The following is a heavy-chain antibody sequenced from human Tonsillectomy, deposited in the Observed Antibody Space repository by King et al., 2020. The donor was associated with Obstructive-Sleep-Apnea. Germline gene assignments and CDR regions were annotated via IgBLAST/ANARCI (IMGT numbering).Heavy chain of an antibody. V-gene: IGHV4-59*01. Sequence: QLQESGPGLVKPSETLSLTCTVSGGAISSYYWSWIRQPPGKGLEWIVYIYFSGSTNYNPSLKSRVTISVDTSKNQFSLKLSSVTAADTAVYYCARGYSYGLDYWGQGTLVTVSS. CDR1: GGAISSYY. J-gene: IGHJ4*02. CDR2: IYFSGST. CDR3: ARGYSYGLDY. D-gene: IGHD5-18*01.